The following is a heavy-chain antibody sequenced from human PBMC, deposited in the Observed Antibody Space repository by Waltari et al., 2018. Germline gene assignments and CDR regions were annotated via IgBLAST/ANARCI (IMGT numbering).Heavy chain of an antibody. CDR2: IIPMFNNP. J-gene: IGHJ4*02. D-gene: IGHD4-17*01. CDR3: ARGSKFGDYGDLDY. V-gene: IGHV1-69*01. CDR1: GDVFGNYD. Sequence: VQLVQSGAAVKKPGSSVRVSCKTSGDVFGNYDISWVRQAPGKGLEWMGGIIPMFNNPNYAQRFEGTVTITADESTSTGYMELTGLTSEDTAIYYCARGSKFGDYGDLDYWGQGTLVTVS.